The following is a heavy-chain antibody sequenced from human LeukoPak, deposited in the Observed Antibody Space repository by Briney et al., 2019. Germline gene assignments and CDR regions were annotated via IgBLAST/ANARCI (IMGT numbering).Heavy chain of an antibody. J-gene: IGHJ3*02. CDR2: INHSGGT. CDR1: GRSGSFNDYY. D-gene: IGHD4-17*01. Sequence: SETLSLTCAVYGRSGSFNDYYWNWIRQSPGKGLEWIGEINHSGGTHYHPSLKSRVTISVDTSRNQFSLRLRSVTAADTAVYYCASLMTTVTYDVFDIWGQGTIVTVSS. V-gene: IGHV4-34*01. CDR3: ASLMTTVTYDVFDI.